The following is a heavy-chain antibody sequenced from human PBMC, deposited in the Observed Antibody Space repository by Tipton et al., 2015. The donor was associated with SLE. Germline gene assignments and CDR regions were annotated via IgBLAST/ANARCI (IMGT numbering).Heavy chain of an antibody. CDR1: GGSISSYY. Sequence: TLSLTCTVSGGSISSYYWTWIRQPPGKGLEWIGYIYYRGASNYNLSLRSRATISMDTSKNQVSLRLSSVTAADTAVYYCARVGDGDYAWDWYFDLWGRGTLVTVSS. J-gene: IGHJ2*01. CDR3: ARVGDGDYAWDWYFDL. CDR2: IYYRGAS. V-gene: IGHV4-59*01. D-gene: IGHD4-17*01.